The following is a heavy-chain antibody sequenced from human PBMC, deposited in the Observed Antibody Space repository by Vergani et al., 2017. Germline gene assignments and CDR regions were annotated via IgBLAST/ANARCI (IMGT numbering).Heavy chain of an antibody. CDR1: GGSISSGGYY. Sequence: QVQLQESGPGLVKPSQTLSLTCTVSGGSISSGGYYWSWIRQHPGKGLEWIGYIYYSGSTYYNPSLKSLVTISVDTSKNQFSLKLSSVTAADTAVYYCARGYSYGYRYFDLWGRGTLVTVSS. CDR3: ARGYSYGYRYFDL. D-gene: IGHD5-18*01. J-gene: IGHJ2*01. V-gene: IGHV4-31*01. CDR2: IYYSGST.